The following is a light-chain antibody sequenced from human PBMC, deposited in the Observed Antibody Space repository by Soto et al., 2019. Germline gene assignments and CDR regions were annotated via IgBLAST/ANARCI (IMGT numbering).Light chain of an antibody. Sequence: QSVLTQPPSASGSPGQTVSISCIGTSSDVGGYDYVSWYQQHPGKVPKVIIYEVSKRPSGVPDRFSGSKSGNTASLTVSGLQADDEADYYCASYAGSNNFCVFGTGTKLNVL. J-gene: IGLJ1*01. CDR3: ASYAGSNNFCV. V-gene: IGLV2-8*01. CDR2: EVS. CDR1: SSDVGGYDY.